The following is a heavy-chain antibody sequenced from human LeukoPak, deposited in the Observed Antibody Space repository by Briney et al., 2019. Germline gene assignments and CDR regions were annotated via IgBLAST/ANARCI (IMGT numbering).Heavy chain of an antibody. CDR2: IYYSGST. J-gene: IGHJ4*02. V-gene: IGHV4-59*01. D-gene: IGHD3-22*01. Sequence: SETLSLTCTVSGGSISSYYWSWIRQPPGKGLEWIGYIYYSGSTNYNPSLKSRVTISVDTSNNQFSLNLSSVTAADTAVYYCARREISSGYVYYFDYWGQGTLVTVSS. CDR1: GGSISSYY. CDR3: ARREISSGYVYYFDY.